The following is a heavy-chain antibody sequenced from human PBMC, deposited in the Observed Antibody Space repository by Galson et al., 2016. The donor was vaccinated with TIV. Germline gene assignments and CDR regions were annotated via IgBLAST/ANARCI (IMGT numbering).Heavy chain of an antibody. J-gene: IGHJ4*02. CDR3: AKGPRLYGDYFLHYFDY. CDR1: GINFNNGW. V-gene: IGHV3-20*04. CDR2: INWNGGST. Sequence: SLRLSCAGSGINFNNGWVNWVRQAPGKGLEWVSSINWNGGSTGYADSVKGRFTISRDNSKNTLYLQMNSLRSDDTAMYYCAKGPRLYGDYFLHYFDYWGQGTLVTVSS. D-gene: IGHD4-17*01.